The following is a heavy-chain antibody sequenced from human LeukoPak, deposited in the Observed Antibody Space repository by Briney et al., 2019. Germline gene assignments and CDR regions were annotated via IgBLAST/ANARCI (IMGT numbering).Heavy chain of an antibody. CDR2: IIPILGIA. Sequence: SSVKVSCKASGGTFSSYSISWVRQAPGQGLEWMGRIIPILGIANYAQKFQGRVTITADKSTSTAYMELSSLRSEDTAVYYCARPGGFGELLLDYWGQGTLVTVSS. V-gene: IGHV1-69*02. CDR3: ARPGGFGELLLDY. CDR1: GGTFSSYS. D-gene: IGHD3-10*01. J-gene: IGHJ4*02.